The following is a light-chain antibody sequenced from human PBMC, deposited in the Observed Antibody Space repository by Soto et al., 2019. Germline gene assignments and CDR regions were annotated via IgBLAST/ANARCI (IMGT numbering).Light chain of an antibody. J-gene: IGKJ5*01. CDR2: DAS. V-gene: IGKV1-13*02. Sequence: AIQLTQSPSSLSAYVGDRVTITCRTSQGISSDLAWYQQKPGKAPKLLIYDASTLESGVPSRFIGSGSGTDFTLTISSLQPEDFASYYCQHFNRYPITFGQATRLEIK. CDR3: QHFNRYPIT. CDR1: QGISSD.